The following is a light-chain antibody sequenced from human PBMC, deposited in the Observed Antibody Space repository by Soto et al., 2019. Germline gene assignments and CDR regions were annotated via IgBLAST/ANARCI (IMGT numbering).Light chain of an antibody. Sequence: QSALTQPASVSGSPGQSITISCTGTSSEVGGYKFVSWYQQHPGKAPKLMIYDVSNRPSGVSNRFSGSKSGNTASLTISGLQAEDEADYYCSSYPSSSTPVVFGGGTKLTVL. J-gene: IGLJ2*01. V-gene: IGLV2-14*03. CDR3: SSYPSSSTPVV. CDR2: DVS. CDR1: SSEVGGYKF.